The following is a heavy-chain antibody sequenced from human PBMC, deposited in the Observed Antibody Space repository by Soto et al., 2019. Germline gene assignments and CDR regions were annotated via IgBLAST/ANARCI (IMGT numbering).Heavy chain of an antibody. CDR1: GFIFSDYY. Sequence: EVQLVESGGGLVQPGGSLRLSCAASGFIFSDYYMDWVRQAPGEGLEWVGRTRNRANSYTTEYAASVKGRFTVSRDDSKNSLYLKMNSLKSEDTAVYYCGASGGDHRDFDYWGQGTLVTVSS. CDR3: GASGGDHRDFDY. D-gene: IGHD2-21*01. V-gene: IGHV3-72*01. J-gene: IGHJ4*02. CDR2: TRNRANSYTT.